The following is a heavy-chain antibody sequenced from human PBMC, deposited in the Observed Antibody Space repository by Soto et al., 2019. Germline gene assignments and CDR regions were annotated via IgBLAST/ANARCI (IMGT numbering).Heavy chain of an antibody. CDR2: ISYDGNNK. V-gene: IGHV3-30-3*01. J-gene: IGHJ4*02. Sequence: GGSLRLSCAASGFPFSSYDMHWVRQAPGKGLEWVALISYDGNNKYYADSVKGRFTISRDNSKNTLYLQMNSLRAEDTAVYYCARDWVSRRYFDYWGQGTRVTVSS. CDR1: GFPFSSYD. D-gene: IGHD3-16*01. CDR3: ARDWVSRRYFDY.